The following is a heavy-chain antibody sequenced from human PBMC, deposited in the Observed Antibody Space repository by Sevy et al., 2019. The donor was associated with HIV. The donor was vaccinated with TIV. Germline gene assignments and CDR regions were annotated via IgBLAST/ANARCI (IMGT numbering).Heavy chain of an antibody. D-gene: IGHD3-10*01. CDR3: TTDSKKRGASAVLDY. J-gene: IGHJ4*01. Sequence: GGSLRLSCAASGFTFSNAWMSWVRQAPGKGLEWVGRIKSKTDGGTTDYAAPMKGRFTISSNDSKNTLYMQMKSMKTEDTPIYYYTTDSKKRGASAVLDYWGQGTMVTVSS. V-gene: IGHV3-15*01. CDR1: GFTFSNAW. CDR2: IKSKTDGGTT.